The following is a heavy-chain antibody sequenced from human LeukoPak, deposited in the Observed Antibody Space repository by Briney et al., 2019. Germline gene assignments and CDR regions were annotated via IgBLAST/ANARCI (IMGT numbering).Heavy chain of an antibody. D-gene: IGHD5-24*01. CDR3: ASGRDNYYYYGMDV. Sequence: ASVKVSCKASGGTFSSYAISWVRQAPGQGLEWMGRIIPILGIANYAQKFQGRVTITADKSTSTAYMELSSLRSKDTAVYYCASGRDNYYYYGMDVWGQGTTVTVSS. CDR2: IIPILGIA. CDR1: GGTFSSYA. V-gene: IGHV1-69*04. J-gene: IGHJ6*02.